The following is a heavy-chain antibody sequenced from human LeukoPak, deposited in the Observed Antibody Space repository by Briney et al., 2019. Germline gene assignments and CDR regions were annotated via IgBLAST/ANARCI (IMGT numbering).Heavy chain of an antibody. CDR2: IKQDGSEK. CDR3: ARVEASGYDYGAFDY. Sequence: PGGSLRLSCAASGFTFNRYWMSRVRQAPGKGLEWVANIKQDGSEKYYVDSVKGRFTISRDNAKNSLYLQMNSLRAEDTAVYYCARVEASGYDYGAFDYWGQGTLVTVSS. V-gene: IGHV3-7*01. D-gene: IGHD5-12*01. CDR1: GFTFNRYW. J-gene: IGHJ4*02.